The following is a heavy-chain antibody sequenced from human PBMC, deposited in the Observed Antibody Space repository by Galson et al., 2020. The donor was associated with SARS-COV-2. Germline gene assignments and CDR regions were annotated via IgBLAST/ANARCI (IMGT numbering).Heavy chain of an antibody. J-gene: IGHJ4*02. CDR2: IYYSGST. V-gene: IGHV4-39*07. CDR1: GGSISSSSYY. D-gene: IGHD2-21*01. Sequence: SETLSLTCTVSGGSISSSSYYWGWIRQPPGKGLEWIGSIYYSGSTYYNPSLKSRVTISVDTSKNQFSLKLSSVTAADTAVYYCARDRWGWLQRHPGFDYWGQGTLVTVSS. CDR3: ARDRWGWLQRHPGFDY.